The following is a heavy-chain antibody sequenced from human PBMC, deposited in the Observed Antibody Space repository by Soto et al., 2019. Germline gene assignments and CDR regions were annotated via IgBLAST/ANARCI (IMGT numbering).Heavy chain of an antibody. V-gene: IGHV3-9*01. D-gene: IGHD6-6*01. J-gene: IGHJ3*02. CDR3: AKDIGPGAARLYDAFDI. Sequence: GGSLRLSCAASGFTFDDYAMHWVRQAPGKGLEWVSGISWNSGSIGYADSVKGRFTISRDNAKNSLYLQMNSLRAEDTALYYCAKDIGPGAARLYDAFDIWGQGTMVTVSS. CDR2: ISWNSGSI. CDR1: GFTFDDYA.